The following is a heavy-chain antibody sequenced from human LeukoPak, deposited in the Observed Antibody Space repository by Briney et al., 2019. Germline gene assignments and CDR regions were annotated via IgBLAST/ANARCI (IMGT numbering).Heavy chain of an antibody. J-gene: IGHJ5*02. CDR3: ARLYRVAATFDP. Sequence: PGGSLRLSCAASGFTFSSYSMNWVRQAPGKGPEWVSSISSSSSYIYYADSVKGRFTISRDNAKNSLYLQMNSLRAEDTAVYYCARLYRVAATFDPWGQGTLVTVSS. D-gene: IGHD2-15*01. CDR2: ISSSSSYI. CDR1: GFTFSSYS. V-gene: IGHV3-21*01.